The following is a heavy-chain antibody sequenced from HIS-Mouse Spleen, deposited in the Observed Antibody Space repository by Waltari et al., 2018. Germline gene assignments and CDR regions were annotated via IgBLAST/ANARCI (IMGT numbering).Heavy chain of an antibody. CDR3: ARVPGDPGFDP. CDR1: SYA. V-gene: IGHV1-69*01. Sequence: SYAISWVRQAPGQGLEWMGGIIPIFGTANYAQKFQGRVTITADESTSTAYMELSSLRSEDTAVYYCARVPGDPGFDPWGQGTLVTVSS. CDR2: IIPIFGTA. J-gene: IGHJ5*02.